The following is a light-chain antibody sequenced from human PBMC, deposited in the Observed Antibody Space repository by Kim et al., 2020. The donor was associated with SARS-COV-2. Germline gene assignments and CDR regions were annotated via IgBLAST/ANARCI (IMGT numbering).Light chain of an antibody. CDR1: QSVSSNY. CDR3: QQYGGSPIT. V-gene: IGKV3-20*01. J-gene: IGKJ5*01. CDR2: GAS. Sequence: DIVLTQSPGTLSLSPGERGTLSCRASQSVSSNYLAWYQQKLGQAPRLLIYGASSRATGIPDRFSGSGSGTDFTLTISRLEPEDFAVYYCQQYGGSPITFGQGTRLEIK.